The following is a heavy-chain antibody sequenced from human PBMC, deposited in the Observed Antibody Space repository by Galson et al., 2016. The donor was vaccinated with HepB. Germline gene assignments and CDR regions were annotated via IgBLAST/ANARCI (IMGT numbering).Heavy chain of an antibody. CDR1: GFIFSSYA. D-gene: IGHD5-18*01. CDR3: ARVGDDNNTWIQLWSNYYYYGMDV. Sequence: SLRLSCAASGFIFSSYAMHWVRQAPGKGLEWVAIISYDGSNKYYADSVKGRFTISRDNSKNTLYLQMNSLRAEDTAVYYCARVGDDNNTWIQLWSNYYYYGMDVWGQGTTVTVSS. V-gene: IGHV3-30-3*01. CDR2: ISYDGSNK. J-gene: IGHJ6*02.